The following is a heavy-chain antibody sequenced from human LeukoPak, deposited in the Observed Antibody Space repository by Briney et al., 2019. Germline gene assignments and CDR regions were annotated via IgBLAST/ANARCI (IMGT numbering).Heavy chain of an antibody. CDR2: IYHSGST. Sequence: SETLSLTCAVSGGSISSGGYSWSWIRQPPGKGLEWIGYIYHSGSTYYNPSLKSRVTISVDRSKNQFSLKLSSVTAADTAVYYCAREGGSGSPADYWGQGTLVTVSS. J-gene: IGHJ4*02. D-gene: IGHD3-10*01. CDR3: AREGGSGSPADY. CDR1: GGSISSGGYS. V-gene: IGHV4-30-2*01.